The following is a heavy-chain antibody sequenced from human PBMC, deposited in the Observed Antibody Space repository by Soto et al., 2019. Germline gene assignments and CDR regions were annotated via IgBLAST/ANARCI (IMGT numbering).Heavy chain of an antibody. CDR3: AADVGGYIYGLARH. CDR1: GFTVSSNY. CDR2: IYSGGST. D-gene: IGHD4-17*01. J-gene: IGHJ4*01. Sequence: GGSLRLSCAASGFTVSSNYMSWVRQAPGKGLEWVSVIYSGGSTYYADSVKGRFTISRDNSKNTLYLQMNSLRAEDTAVYYCAADVGGYIYGLARHWGPGTLVTVSS. V-gene: IGHV3-53*01.